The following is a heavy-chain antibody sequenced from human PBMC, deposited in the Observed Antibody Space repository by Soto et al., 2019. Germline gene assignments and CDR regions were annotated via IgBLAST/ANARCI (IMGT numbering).Heavy chain of an antibody. CDR2: IYYSGST. J-gene: IGHJ5*02. CDR1: GGSISSSSFH. D-gene: IGHD6-13*01. CDR3: ARRERAAGTDWWFDP. Sequence: QLQLQESGPGLVKPSETLSLTCTVSGGSISSSSFHWGWIRQPPGKGLEWIGSIYYSGSTYYSPSLKSRVTITVDTSKNQFSLQLSSVTAADTAVYYCARRERAAGTDWWFDPWGQGTLVTVSS. V-gene: IGHV4-39*01.